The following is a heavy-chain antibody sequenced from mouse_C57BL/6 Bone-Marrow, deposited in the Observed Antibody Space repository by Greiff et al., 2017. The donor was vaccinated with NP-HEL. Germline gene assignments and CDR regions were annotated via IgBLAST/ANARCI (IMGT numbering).Heavy chain of an antibody. CDR3: ASSPQLRLFDY. V-gene: IGHV1-72*01. Sequence: QVQLQQPGAELVKPGASVKLSFKASGYTFTSYWMHWVKQRPGRGLEWIGRIDPNSGGTKYNEKFKSKATLTVDKPSSTAYMQLSSLTSEDSAVYYCASSPQLRLFDYWGQGTTLTVSS. CDR1: GYTFTSYW. J-gene: IGHJ2*01. D-gene: IGHD3-2*02. CDR2: IDPNSGGT.